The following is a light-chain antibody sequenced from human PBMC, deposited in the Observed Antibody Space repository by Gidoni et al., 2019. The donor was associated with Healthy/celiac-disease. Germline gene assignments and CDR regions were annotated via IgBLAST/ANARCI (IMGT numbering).Light chain of an antibody. Sequence: DIQMTQSPSSLSASVGDRVTITCRASQGISNYLAWYQQKPGKVPSRFSGSGSGTDFTLTISSLQPEDVATYYCQKYNSALLTFGGXTKVEIK. J-gene: IGKJ4*01. CDR1: QGISNY. V-gene: IGKV1-27*01. CDR3: QKYNSALLT.